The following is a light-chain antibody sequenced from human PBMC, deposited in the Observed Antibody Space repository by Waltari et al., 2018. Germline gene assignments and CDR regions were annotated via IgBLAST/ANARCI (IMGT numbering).Light chain of an antibody. Sequence: EIVMTQSPATLSVSPGERATLSCRARPRVSSHLAWYQQKPGQAPRLLIYGASTRATGIPARFSGSGSGTEFTLTISSLQSEDFAVYYCQQYNNWPPWTFGQGTKVEIK. J-gene: IGKJ1*01. CDR1: PRVSSH. CDR3: QQYNNWPPWT. CDR2: GAS. V-gene: IGKV3-15*01.